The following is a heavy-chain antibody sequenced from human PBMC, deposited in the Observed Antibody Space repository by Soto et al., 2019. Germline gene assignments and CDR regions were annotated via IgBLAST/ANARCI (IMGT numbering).Heavy chain of an antibody. V-gene: IGHV3-23*01. CDR2: ISGSGDGT. Sequence: EVQLLESGGGLVQPGGSLRLSCAASGFTFSSNAMSWVRQGPGKGLEWVSTISGSGDGTHYGDSVKGRFTISRDNSMNTLYLQMNSLRAEDTAVYYCAKAFCINGVCYFDYWGQGTLVTVSS. CDR3: AKAFCINGVCYFDY. D-gene: IGHD2-8*01. CDR1: GFTFSSNA. J-gene: IGHJ4*02.